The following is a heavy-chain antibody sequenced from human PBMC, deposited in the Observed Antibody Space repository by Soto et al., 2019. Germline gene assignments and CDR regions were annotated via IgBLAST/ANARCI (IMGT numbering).Heavy chain of an antibody. CDR1: GYTFTTYG. V-gene: IGHV1-18*01. J-gene: IGHJ4*02. CDR2: ISAYNGNT. Sequence: QVQLVQSGAEVKKPGASVKVSCKASGYTFTTYGISWVRQAPGQGLEWMGWISAYNGNTNYAQKLQGRVTMTTDTATRTAYRERRGLGSDDTAVYSCARDGTGVRYWGQGTLVTVSS. CDR3: ARDGTGVRY.